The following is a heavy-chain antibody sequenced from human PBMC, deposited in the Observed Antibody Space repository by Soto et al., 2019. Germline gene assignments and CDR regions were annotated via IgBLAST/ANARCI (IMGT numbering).Heavy chain of an antibody. J-gene: IGHJ6*02. CDR2: ISSSGTTI. V-gene: IGHV3-11*01. CDR3: ARGHSIFYGMDV. Sequence: QVQLVESGGGLVKPGGSLRLSCAASGFTFSDYYMNWIRQAPGKGLEWVSYISSSGTTIYYADSVKGRFTISSDNAKNSLSLQMNSLRAEDTALYYCARGHSIFYGMDVWCQGTTVTVSS. D-gene: IGHD2-21*01. CDR1: GFTFSDYY.